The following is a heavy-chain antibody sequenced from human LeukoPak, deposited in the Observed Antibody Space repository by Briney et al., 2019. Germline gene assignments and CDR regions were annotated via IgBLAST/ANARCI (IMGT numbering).Heavy chain of an antibody. CDR3: AKDFGGQGL. V-gene: IGHV4-59*01. CDR1: GDSISSYY. Sequence: SETLSLTRTVSGDSISSYYWSWIRQPPGKGLEWIGYIYYSGSTNYNPSLKSRVTISVDTSKNQFSLKLSSVTAADTAVYYCAKDFGGQGLWGQGTLVTVSS. CDR2: IYYSGST. J-gene: IGHJ4*02. D-gene: IGHD4-23*01.